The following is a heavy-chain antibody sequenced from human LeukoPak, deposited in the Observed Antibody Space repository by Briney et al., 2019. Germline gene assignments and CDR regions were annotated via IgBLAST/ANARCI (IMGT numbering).Heavy chain of an antibody. Sequence: PGGSLRLSCAASGFTFSNYWINWVRQAPGKGLEWVANINKDGSEKYYVDSVKGRFTISRDNSKNTLYLQMNSLRAEDTAVYYCARVDYWGQGTLVTVSS. CDR2: INKDGSEK. J-gene: IGHJ4*02. CDR3: ARVDY. V-gene: IGHV3-7*04. CDR1: GFTFSNYW.